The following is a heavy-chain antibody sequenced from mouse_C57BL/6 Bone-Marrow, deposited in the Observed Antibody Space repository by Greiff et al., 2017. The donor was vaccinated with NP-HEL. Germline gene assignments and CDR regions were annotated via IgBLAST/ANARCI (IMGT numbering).Heavy chain of an antibody. CDR1: GYTFTSYW. CDR2: IYPGSGST. V-gene: IGHV1-55*01. Sequence: VQLQQPGAELVKPGASVKMSCKASGYTFTSYWITWVKQRPGQGLEWIGDIYPGSGSTNYNEKFKSKATLTVDTSSSTAYMQLSSLTSEAAAVYYCATSDGYYEFADWGQGTLVTVSA. CDR3: ATSDGYYEFAD. D-gene: IGHD2-3*01. J-gene: IGHJ3*01.